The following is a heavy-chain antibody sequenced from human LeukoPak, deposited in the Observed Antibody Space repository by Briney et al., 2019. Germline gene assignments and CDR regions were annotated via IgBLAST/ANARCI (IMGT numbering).Heavy chain of an antibody. CDR2: ITGGGSGI. V-gene: IGHV3-23*01. CDR3: AKWGDYDVLTGYYVSDY. CDR1: GFTFSNYA. J-gene: IGHJ4*02. D-gene: IGHD3-9*01. Sequence: PGASLRLSCAASGFTFSNYAMSWVRQAPGKGLEWVSAITGGGSGIYYADSMKSRFTISRDNSKNTLYLQINGLRAEDTAVYYCAKWGDYDVLTGYYVSDYWGRGTLVTVSS.